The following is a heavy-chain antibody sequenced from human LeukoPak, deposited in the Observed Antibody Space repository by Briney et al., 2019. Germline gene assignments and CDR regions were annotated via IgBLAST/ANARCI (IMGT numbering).Heavy chain of an antibody. V-gene: IGHV3-23*01. CDR1: GFIFSSYA. CDR2: ISGSGGST. Sequence: GGSLRLSCAASGFIFSSYAMSWVRQAPGKGLEWVSAISGSGGSTYYADSVKGRFTISRDNSKNTLYLQMNSLRAEDTAVYYCAKDPSTYYYDSSDYSHFDYWGQGTLVTVSS. J-gene: IGHJ4*02. CDR3: AKDPSTYYYDSSDYSHFDY. D-gene: IGHD3-22*01.